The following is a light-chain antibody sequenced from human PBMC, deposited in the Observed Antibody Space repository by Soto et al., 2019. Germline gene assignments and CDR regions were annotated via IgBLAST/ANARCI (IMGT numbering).Light chain of an antibody. CDR1: QSISSW. CDR3: QQYNNYSSYT. Sequence: DIQMTQSPSTLSASVGDRVTITCRASQSISSWLAWYQQKPGKAPKLLIYDASSLESGVPSRFSGSGSGTEFTLPISSLQPDDFAAYYCQQYNNYSSYTFGQGTKLEIK. CDR2: DAS. J-gene: IGKJ2*01. V-gene: IGKV1-5*01.